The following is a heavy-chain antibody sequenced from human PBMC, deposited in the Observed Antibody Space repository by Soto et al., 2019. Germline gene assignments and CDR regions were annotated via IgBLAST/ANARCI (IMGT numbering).Heavy chain of an antibody. J-gene: IGHJ4*02. D-gene: IGHD2-15*01. CDR3: GKVLVRATGHTDSDS. CDR1: GGSIYRSGYY. CDR2: IDYNGVT. V-gene: IGHV4-39*01. Sequence: LSLTCTVSGGSIYRSGYYWGWIRQPPGRGLEWIGNIDYNGVTYSNPSLRSRVTISRDTSKNQFSLKLTSVTAADTALYHCGKVLVRATGHTDSDSWGPGTLVTVSS.